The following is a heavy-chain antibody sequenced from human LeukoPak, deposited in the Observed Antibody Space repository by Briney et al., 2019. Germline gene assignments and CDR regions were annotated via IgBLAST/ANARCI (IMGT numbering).Heavy chain of an antibody. CDR2: ISVYSGNT. V-gene: IGHV1-18*01. J-gene: IGHJ5*02. CDR1: GYTFTSYG. Sequence: ASVKVSCKASGYTFTSYGFTWVRQAPGQGLEWMGWISVYSGNTNYAQNLQGRVTMTADTSTTTAYMELRSLTSDDTAVYYCARDLPVAGESNWFDPWGQGTLVTVSS. D-gene: IGHD6-19*01. CDR3: ARDLPVAGESNWFDP.